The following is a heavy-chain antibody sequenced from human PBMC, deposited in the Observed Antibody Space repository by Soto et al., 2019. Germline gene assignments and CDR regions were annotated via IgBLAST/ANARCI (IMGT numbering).Heavy chain of an antibody. CDR2: IIPIFGTA. CDR1: GGTFSSYA. J-gene: IGHJ6*02. Sequence: QVQLVQSGAEVKKPGSSVKVSCKASGGTFSSYAISWVRQAPGQGLEWMGGIIPIFGTANYAQKFQGRVTITADESTSTAYMELSSLRSEDTAVYYCARTRPAMVSFLDYYGMDVWGQGTTVTVSS. D-gene: IGHD5-18*01. V-gene: IGHV1-69*12. CDR3: ARTRPAMVSFLDYYGMDV.